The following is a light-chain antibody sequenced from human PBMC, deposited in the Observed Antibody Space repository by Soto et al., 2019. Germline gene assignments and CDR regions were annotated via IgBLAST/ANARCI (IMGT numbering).Light chain of an antibody. Sequence: QSVLTQPASVSGSPGQSITISCTGTTSDVGGYSFVSWYQLHPGKAPKVMIYEVTNRPSGVSNRFSGSKSGNTASLTISGLQAEDEADYYCCSHTSSSTVVFGGGTKLTVL. J-gene: IGLJ2*01. CDR1: TSDVGGYSF. CDR3: CSHTSSSTVV. V-gene: IGLV2-14*01. CDR2: EVT.